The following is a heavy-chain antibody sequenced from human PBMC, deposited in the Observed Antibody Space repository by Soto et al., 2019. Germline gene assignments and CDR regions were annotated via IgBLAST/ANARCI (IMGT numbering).Heavy chain of an antibody. Sequence: GESLKISCKGSGYSFTTYWIGWVRQMPGKGLEWMGIIYPGDSGIRYSPSFQGQVTISADKSITTAYLQWSSLKASDTAMYYCARQELGVGPVHWGQGTVVTVYS. J-gene: IGHJ4*02. CDR1: GYSFTTYW. CDR3: ARQELGVGPVH. V-gene: IGHV5-51*01. CDR2: IYPGDSGI. D-gene: IGHD3-16*01.